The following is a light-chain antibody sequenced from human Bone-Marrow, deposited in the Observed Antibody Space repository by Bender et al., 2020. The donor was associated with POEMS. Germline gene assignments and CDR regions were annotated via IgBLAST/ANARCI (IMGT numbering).Light chain of an antibody. J-gene: IGLJ3*02. CDR1: VLAKKY. Sequence: SYELTQPSSVSVSPGQTVRITCSGDVLAKKYARWFQQKAGQAPVLVIYQDSERPPGIPERFSGSISGTIVTLTISGAQAEDEAEYYCCSYAGNSWVFGGGTKLTVL. CDR3: CSYAGNSWV. V-gene: IGLV3-27*01. CDR2: QDS.